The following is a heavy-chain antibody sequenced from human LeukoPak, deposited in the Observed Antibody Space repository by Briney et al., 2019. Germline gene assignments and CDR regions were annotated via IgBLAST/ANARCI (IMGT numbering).Heavy chain of an antibody. J-gene: IGHJ3*02. D-gene: IGHD3-10*01. Sequence: PGRSLRLSCAASGFTLSSYGMHCVRHAPGKGLEWVAVIWYDGSNKYYAESVKGRFTIPRDNSKNTLNLQLNSLRADDTAVYYCARESITTAFDIWGQGTMVTVSS. V-gene: IGHV3-33*01. CDR3: ARESITTAFDI. CDR2: IWYDGSNK. CDR1: GFTLSSYG.